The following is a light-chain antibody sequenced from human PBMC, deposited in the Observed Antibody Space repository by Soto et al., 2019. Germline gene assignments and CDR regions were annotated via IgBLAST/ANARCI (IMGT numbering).Light chain of an antibody. V-gene: IGLV2-14*03. CDR3: SSYTTRSTPPYV. Sequence: QSALTQPASVSVSPGQSITISCTGTSSDVGGYNYVSWYQQHPGKAPKLMIYEVSNRPSGVSNRFSGSKSGNTASLTISGLQAEDEADYYCSSYTTRSTPPYVFGTGTKVTVL. J-gene: IGLJ1*01. CDR1: SSDVGGYNY. CDR2: EVS.